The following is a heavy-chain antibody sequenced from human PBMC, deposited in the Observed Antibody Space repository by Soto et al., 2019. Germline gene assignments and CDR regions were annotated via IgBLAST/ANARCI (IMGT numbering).Heavy chain of an antibody. J-gene: IGHJ3*01. D-gene: IGHD3-10*01. V-gene: IGHV1-69*08. CDR2: IIPIPDIR. CDR3: TRDRITQRGEAFDL. CDR1: GGTFSTYI. Sequence: QVQLVQSGAEVRKPGSSVKVSCKAPGGTFSTYIISWVRQAPGQGLEWMGRIIPIPDIRNYAQKFQGRVTVTADRSPSTAYMELTSLKSEDTAVYYCTRDRITQRGEAFDLWGQGTMVTVSS.